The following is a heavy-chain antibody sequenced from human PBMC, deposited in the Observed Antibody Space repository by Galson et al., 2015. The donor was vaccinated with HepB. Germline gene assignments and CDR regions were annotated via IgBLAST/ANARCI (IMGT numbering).Heavy chain of an antibody. CDR2: INPYTHKT. D-gene: IGHD1-14*01. CDR3: ARTEYYYYGMDV. Sequence: SVKVSCKASGYTFNTYLITWVRRAPGLGLEWLGWINPYTHKTKYARKVQGRVTLTTDISANIAYMELRSLRSDDTAVYYCARTEYYYYGMDVWGQGTTVTVSS. V-gene: IGHV1-18*01. J-gene: IGHJ6*02. CDR1: GYTFNTYL.